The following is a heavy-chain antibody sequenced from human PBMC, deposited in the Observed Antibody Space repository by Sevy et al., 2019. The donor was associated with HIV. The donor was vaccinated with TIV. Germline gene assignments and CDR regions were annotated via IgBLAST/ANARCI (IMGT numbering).Heavy chain of an antibody. CDR1: GFTFSNAW. V-gene: IGHV3-15*01. CDR3: TTASWAQEDYYNY. J-gene: IGHJ4*02. D-gene: IGHD2-2*01. CDR2: IKGKIYDGTI. Sequence: GGSLRLSCAASGFTFSNAWMSWVRQAPGKGLEWVGRIKGKIYDGTIDYAAPVKSRFSISRDDSKNTLYLQMNSLETEDTAGYYCTTASWAQEDYYNYWGQGTLVTVSS.